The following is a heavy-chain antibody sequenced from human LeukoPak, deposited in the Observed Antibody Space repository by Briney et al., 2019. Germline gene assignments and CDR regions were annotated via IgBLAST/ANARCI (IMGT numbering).Heavy chain of an antibody. CDR3: ARDEATYYYYYGMDV. CDR2: ISSSSSYI. J-gene: IGHJ6*02. V-gene: IGHV3-21*01. CDR1: GFTFSSYS. Sequence: GGSLRLSCAASGFTFSSYSMNWVRQAPGKGLEWVSSISSSSSYIYYADSVKGRFTISRDNAKNSLYLQMNSLRAEDTVVYYCARDEATYYYYYGMDVWGQGTTVTVSS.